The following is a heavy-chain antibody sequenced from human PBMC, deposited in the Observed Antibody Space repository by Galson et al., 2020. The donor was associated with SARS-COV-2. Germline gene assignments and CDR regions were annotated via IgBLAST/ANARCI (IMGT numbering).Heavy chain of an antibody. CDR2: VSAYYRAT. V-gene: IGHV1-18*04. CDR1: GHTFSIYG. D-gene: IGHD3-3*02. CDR3: ARDKGGSADYFAFWDY. Sequence: ASVKVSCKASGHTFSIYGTSWVRKAPGHGLEWMGWVSAYYRATNYAQRFQGRVSMTIDTSTSTAYMELRSLTSDDTAVYYCARDKGGSADYFAFWDYWGQGTLVTVSS. J-gene: IGHJ4*02.